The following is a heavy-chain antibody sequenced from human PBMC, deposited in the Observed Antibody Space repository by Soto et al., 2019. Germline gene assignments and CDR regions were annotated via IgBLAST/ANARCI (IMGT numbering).Heavy chain of an antibody. V-gene: IGHV4-34*01. Sequence: QVQLQQWGAGLLKPSETLSLTCAVYGGSFSGYYWSWIRQPPGKGLEWIGEINQSGSTNYNPSLKSRVTISVDTSKNQFSLKLSSVTAADTAVYYCARAAACSGGSCYQFDYWGQGTLVTVSS. CDR2: INQSGST. CDR3: ARAAACSGGSCYQFDY. D-gene: IGHD2-15*01. CDR1: GGSFSGYY. J-gene: IGHJ4*02.